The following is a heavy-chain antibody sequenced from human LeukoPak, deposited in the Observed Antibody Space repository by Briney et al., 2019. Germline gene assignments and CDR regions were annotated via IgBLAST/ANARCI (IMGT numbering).Heavy chain of an antibody. Sequence: ASVKVSCKASGYTFTSYDINWVRQAAGQGLEWMGWMNPNTGEIGYAQKFQGRVTMTRNTSISTAYMELSSLRSEDTAVYYCASKVFYGMDVWGQGTTVTVSS. CDR2: MNPNTGEI. D-gene: IGHD3-10*01. CDR3: ASKVFYGMDV. J-gene: IGHJ6*02. V-gene: IGHV1-8*01. CDR1: GYTFTSYD.